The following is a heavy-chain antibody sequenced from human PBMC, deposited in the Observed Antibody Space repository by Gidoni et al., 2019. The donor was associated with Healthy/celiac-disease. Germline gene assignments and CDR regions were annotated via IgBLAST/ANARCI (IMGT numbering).Heavy chain of an antibody. D-gene: IGHD3-22*01. V-gene: IGHV2-26*01. CDR2: IFSNDEE. CDR3: ARIISYYYDSSGYYYPYYFDY. Sequence: QVTLKESGPVLVKPTETSTLTCTVSGFSLSNARMGVRWTRQPPGKAREWLAPIFSNDEESYSTSLKSRLTISKDTSISQVVLTMTNMDPVDTATYYCARIISYYYDSSGYYYPYYFDYWGQGTLVTVSS. CDR1: GFSLSNARMG. J-gene: IGHJ4*02.